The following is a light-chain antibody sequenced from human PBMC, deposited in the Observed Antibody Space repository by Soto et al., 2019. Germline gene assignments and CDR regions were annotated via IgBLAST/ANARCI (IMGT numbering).Light chain of an antibody. CDR2: SNN. CDR3: AAWDDSLNGPV. Sequence: QLVLTQPPSASETPGQRVTISCSGSSSNIGSNTVNWYQQLPGTAPKLLIYSNNLRPSGVPDRFSGSKSGTSTSLAISGLQSEDEADYYCAAWDDSLNGPVFGGGTKLTVL. CDR1: SSNIGSNT. J-gene: IGLJ3*02. V-gene: IGLV1-44*01.